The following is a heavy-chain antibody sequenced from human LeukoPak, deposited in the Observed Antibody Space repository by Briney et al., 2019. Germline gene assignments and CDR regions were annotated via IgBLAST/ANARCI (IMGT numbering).Heavy chain of an antibody. CDR3: ARFGDFNFWSGYYSHYYYYMDV. CDR1: GFTFSSYS. CDR2: ISSSSSYI. Sequence: GGSLRLSCADSGFTFSSYSMNWVRQAPGKGLEWVSSISSSSSYIYYADSVKGRFTISRDNARNSLYLQMNSLRAEDTAVYYCARFGDFNFWSGYYSHYYYYMDVWGKGTTVTVSS. J-gene: IGHJ6*03. V-gene: IGHV3-21*01. D-gene: IGHD3-3*01.